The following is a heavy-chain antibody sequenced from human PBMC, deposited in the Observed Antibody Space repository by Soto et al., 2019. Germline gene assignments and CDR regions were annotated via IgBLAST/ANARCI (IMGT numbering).Heavy chain of an antibody. J-gene: IGHJ5*02. CDR3: AREMHVGSTQYFDP. D-gene: IGHD3-10*02. Sequence: PSETLSLTCFVSGGSVTSYHGIWIRQFPVKGLELIAYTSYAFNTNYNPSLQSRVTISLYTSKNQLSLKLTSITAADTAVYYCAREMHVGSTQYFDPWGQGTLVTVSS. CDR2: TSYAFNT. V-gene: IGHV4-59*02. CDR1: GGSVTSYH.